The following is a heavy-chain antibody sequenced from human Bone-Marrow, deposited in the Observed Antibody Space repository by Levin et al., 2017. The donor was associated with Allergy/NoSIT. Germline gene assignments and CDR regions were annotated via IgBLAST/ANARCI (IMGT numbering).Heavy chain of an antibody. J-gene: IGHJ4*02. CDR2: INHSGST. Sequence: SETLSLTCAVYGGSFSGYYWSWIRQPPGKGLEWIGEINHSGSTNYNPSLKSRVTISVDTSKNQFSLKLSSVTAADTAVYYCARGRGGSSDFDYWGQGTLVTVSS. V-gene: IGHV4-34*01. CDR1: GGSFSGYY. D-gene: IGHD1-26*01. CDR3: ARGRGGSSDFDY.